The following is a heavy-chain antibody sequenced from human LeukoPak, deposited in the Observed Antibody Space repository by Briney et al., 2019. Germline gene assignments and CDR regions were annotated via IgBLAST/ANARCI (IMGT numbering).Heavy chain of an antibody. V-gene: IGHV3-33*01. CDR3: ARADYYDSSGYYDY. CDR2: IWYDGSNK. J-gene: IGHJ4*02. Sequence: PGGSLRLSCAASGFTFSTYGMHWVRHGPGKGLEWVAVIWYDGSNKYYADSVKGRFTISRDNSKNTLYLQMNSLRAEDTAVYYCARADYYDSSGYYDYWGQGTLVTVSS. D-gene: IGHD3-22*01. CDR1: GFTFSTYG.